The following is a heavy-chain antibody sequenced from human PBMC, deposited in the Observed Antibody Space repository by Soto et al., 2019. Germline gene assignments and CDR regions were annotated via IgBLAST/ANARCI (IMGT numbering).Heavy chain of an antibody. Sequence: PGGSLRLSCAASGFSFSNYEMNWVRQAPGKGLEWVAYISSSGTTVHYADSVGGRFTVSRDNARNSLYLQMNTLRVEDTALYYCARDRAAGGYWGQGTLATVSS. V-gene: IGHV3-48*03. CDR2: ISSSGTTV. CDR3: ARDRAAGGY. CDR1: GFSFSNYE. D-gene: IGHD6-13*01. J-gene: IGHJ1*01.